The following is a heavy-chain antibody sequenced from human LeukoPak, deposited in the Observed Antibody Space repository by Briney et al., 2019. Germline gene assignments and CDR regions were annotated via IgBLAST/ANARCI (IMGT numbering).Heavy chain of an antibody. Sequence: GGSLKLSCAASGFTFSGSAMHWVRQASGKGLEWVGRIRSKANSYATAYAASVKGRFTISRDDSKNTAYLQMNSLRTEDTAVYYCTPSLYDILTGSDYWGQGTLVTVSS. CDR2: IRSKANSYAT. J-gene: IGHJ4*02. CDR1: GFTFSGSA. CDR3: TPSLYDILTGSDY. D-gene: IGHD3-9*01. V-gene: IGHV3-73*01.